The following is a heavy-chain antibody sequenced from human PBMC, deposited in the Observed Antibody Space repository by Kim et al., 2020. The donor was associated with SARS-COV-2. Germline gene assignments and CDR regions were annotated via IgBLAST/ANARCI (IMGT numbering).Heavy chain of an antibody. CDR2: IRQDGSEK. CDR3: ARGLQWPPGAFDI. CDR1: GFSFSSYW. Sequence: GGSLRLSCAASGFSFSSYWMSWVRQAPGKGLEWVANIRQDGSEKYYVDSVRGRFTISRDNTENSLYLQMNSLRDEDTAVYYCARGLQWPPGAFDIWGQGTMVTVSS. J-gene: IGHJ3*02. V-gene: IGHV3-7*04. D-gene: IGHD6-19*01.